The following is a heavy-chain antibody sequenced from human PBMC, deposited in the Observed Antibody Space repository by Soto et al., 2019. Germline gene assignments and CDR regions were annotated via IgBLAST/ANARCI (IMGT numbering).Heavy chain of an antibody. J-gene: IGHJ5*02. V-gene: IGHV1-18*01. CDR1: GYTFTSYG. Sequence: QVQLVQSGAEVKKPGASVKVSCKASGYTFTSYGISWVRQAPGQGLEWMGWISAYNGNTNYAQKLQGRVTMTTDTATSTAYMELRSLRSDDTAVYYCARDWDCSSTSCPNWFDPWGQGTLVTVSS. CDR2: ISAYNGNT. CDR3: ARDWDCSSTSCPNWFDP. D-gene: IGHD2-2*01.